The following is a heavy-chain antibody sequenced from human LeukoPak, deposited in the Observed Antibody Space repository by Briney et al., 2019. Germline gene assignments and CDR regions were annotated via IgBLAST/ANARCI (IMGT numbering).Heavy chain of an antibody. V-gene: IGHV7-4-1*02. CDR1: GYTFTSYA. CDR2: INTNTGNP. Sequence: ASVKVSRKASGYTFTSYAKNWVRQAPGQGLEWMGWINTNTGNPTYAQGFTGRFVFSLDTSVSTAYLQISSLKAEDTAVYYCARNADYYDSSARGVDPPFDDYWGQGTLVTVSS. D-gene: IGHD3-22*01. CDR3: ARNADYYDSSARGVDPPFDDY. J-gene: IGHJ4*02.